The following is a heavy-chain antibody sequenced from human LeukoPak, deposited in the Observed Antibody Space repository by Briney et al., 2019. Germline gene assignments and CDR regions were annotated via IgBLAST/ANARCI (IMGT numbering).Heavy chain of an antibody. CDR2: IIPILGIA. Sequence: GASVKVSCKASGGTFSSYTISWVRQAPGQGLEWMGRIIPILGIANYAQKFQGRVTITADESTSTAYMELSSLRSEDTAVYYCARAPYSYYDFWSGYYYFDYWGQGTLVTVSS. CDR1: GGTFSSYT. V-gene: IGHV1-69*02. J-gene: IGHJ4*02. CDR3: ARAPYSYYDFWSGYYYFDY. D-gene: IGHD3-3*01.